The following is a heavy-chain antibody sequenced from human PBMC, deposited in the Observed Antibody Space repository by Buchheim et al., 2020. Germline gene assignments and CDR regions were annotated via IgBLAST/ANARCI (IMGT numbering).Heavy chain of an antibody. J-gene: IGHJ4*02. Sequence: QVQLQQWGAGLLKPSETLSLTCAVYGGSFSGYYWSWIRQPPGKGLEWIGEINHSGSTNYNPSLKSRVTISVDTSKNQFSLKLSSVTAADTAVYYCARGVRARAVAGTARKLYYFDYWGQGTL. CDR1: GGSFSGYY. CDR2: INHSGST. CDR3: ARGVRARAVAGTARKLYYFDY. D-gene: IGHD6-19*01. V-gene: IGHV4-34*01.